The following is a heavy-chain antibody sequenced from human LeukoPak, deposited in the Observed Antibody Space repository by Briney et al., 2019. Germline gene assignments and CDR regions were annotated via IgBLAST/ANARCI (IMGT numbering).Heavy chain of an antibody. CDR3: ARDNSVRDEAWWFNP. V-gene: IGHV1-46*01. Sequence: ASVKVSCKAFGYTFTSNYMHWARQAPGQGPEWMGVISPSGGSTTYAQKFQGRVTLTRDMSTSTDYLELSSLRSEDTAVYCCARDNSVRDEAWWFNPWGQGTLVTVSS. CDR2: ISPSGGST. D-gene: IGHD5-24*01. J-gene: IGHJ5*02. CDR1: GYTFTSNY.